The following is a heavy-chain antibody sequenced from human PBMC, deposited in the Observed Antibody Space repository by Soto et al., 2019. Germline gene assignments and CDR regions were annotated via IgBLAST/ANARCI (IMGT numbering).Heavy chain of an antibody. CDR3: ARRYGGNLDY. D-gene: IGHD1-26*01. CDR2: IYYSGST. J-gene: IGHJ4*02. Sequence: PSETLSLTCTVSGGSISSSNYYWGWIRQPPGKGLEWIGTIYYSGSTYYNPSLRSRLTISIDRSKNQFSLKLTSVTAADTAVYYCARRYGGNLDYWGQGTLVTVSS. V-gene: IGHV4-39*07. CDR1: GGSISSSNYY.